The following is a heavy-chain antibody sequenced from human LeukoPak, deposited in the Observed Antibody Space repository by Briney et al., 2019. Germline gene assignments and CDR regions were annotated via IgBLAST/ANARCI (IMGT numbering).Heavy chain of an antibody. CDR3: AKVGDFWSALDY. CDR1: GFTFSSHS. CDR2: ISGSGGST. V-gene: IGHV3-23*01. D-gene: IGHD3-3*01. Sequence: GGSLRLSCAASGFTFSSHSMSWHSQAPGKGREWVSAISGSGGSTYYADTVKGRFTISRDNSKNTLYLQMNSLRAEDTAVYYCAKVGDFWSALDYWGQGTLVTVSS. J-gene: IGHJ4*02.